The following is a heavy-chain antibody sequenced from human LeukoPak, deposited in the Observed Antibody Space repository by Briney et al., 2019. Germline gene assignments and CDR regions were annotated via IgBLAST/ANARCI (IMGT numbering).Heavy chain of an antibody. CDR2: ISYDGSNK. J-gene: IGHJ4*02. V-gene: IGHV3-30*04. Sequence: GGSLRLSCAASGFTFSSYAMHWVRQAPGKGLEWVAVISYDGSNKYYADSVKGRFTISRDNSKNTLYLQMNSLRAEDTAVYYCARDLQGPLLPYGPGSQIDYWGQGTLVTVSS. CDR1: GFTFSSYA. CDR3: ARDLQGPLLPYGPGSQIDY. D-gene: IGHD3-10*01.